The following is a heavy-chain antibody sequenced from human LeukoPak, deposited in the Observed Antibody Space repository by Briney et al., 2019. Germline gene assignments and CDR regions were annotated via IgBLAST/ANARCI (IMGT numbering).Heavy chain of an antibody. CDR1: GLTFSGHS. V-gene: IGHV3-23*01. J-gene: IGHJ4*02. D-gene: IGHD6-19*01. CDR2: ISSGGDVT. CDR3: AKHRAPVPGSHPKNPTAYFED. Sequence: GGSLRLSCAASGLTFSGHSMSWVRQAPGKGLEWVSAISSGGDVTFYADSVKGRFIVSRDQSNNMLSLQMSSLRAEDTALYYCAKHRAPVPGSHPKNPTAYFEDWGQGTLVTVSS.